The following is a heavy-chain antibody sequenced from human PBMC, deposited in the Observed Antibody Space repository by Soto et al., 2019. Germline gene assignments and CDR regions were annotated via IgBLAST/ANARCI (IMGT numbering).Heavy chain of an antibody. V-gene: IGHV3-23*01. D-gene: IGHD2-2*01. CDR2: ISNSYST. Sequence: GGSLRLSCAASGFPFSNCAMSWVRQAPGKGLEWVSTISNSYSTYYADSVKGRFTISRDSSKNTLYLQMNSLRAEDTAVYYCTRIPDLKHCTRTSCLYYFDYWGQGTLVTVSS. CDR3: TRIPDLKHCTRTSCLYYFDY. CDR1: GFPFSNCA. J-gene: IGHJ4*02.